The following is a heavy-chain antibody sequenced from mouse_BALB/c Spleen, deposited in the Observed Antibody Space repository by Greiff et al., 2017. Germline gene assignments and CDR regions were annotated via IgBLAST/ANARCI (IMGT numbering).Heavy chain of an antibody. CDR2: ISSGSSTI. CDR1: GFTFSSFG. V-gene: IGHV5-17*02. Sequence: EVQGVESGGGLVQPGGSRKLSCAASGFTFSSFGMHWVRQAPEKGLEWVAYISSGSSTIYYADTVKGRFTISRDNPKNTLFLQMTSLRSEDTAMYYCARSYRYADAMDYWGQGTSVTVSS. J-gene: IGHJ4*01. CDR3: ARSYRYADAMDY. D-gene: IGHD2-14*01.